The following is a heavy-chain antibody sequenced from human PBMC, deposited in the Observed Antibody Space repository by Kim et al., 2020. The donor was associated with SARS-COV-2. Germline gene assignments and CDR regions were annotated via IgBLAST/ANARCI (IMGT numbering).Heavy chain of an antibody. D-gene: IGHD1-20*01. V-gene: IGHV3-33*01. J-gene: IGHJ5*02. CDR2: K. CDR3: ARWHNLIGLDP. Sequence: KYYADSVKGRFAISRDNSKNTLYLQMNSQRTDDTAVYYCARWHNLIGLDPWGQGTLVTVSS.